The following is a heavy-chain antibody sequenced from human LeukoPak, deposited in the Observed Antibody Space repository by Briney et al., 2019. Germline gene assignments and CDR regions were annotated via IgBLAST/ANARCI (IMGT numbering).Heavy chain of an antibody. CDR1: GYSISSGYY. J-gene: IGHJ4*02. Sequence: SETLSLTCTVPGYSISSGYYWGWIRQPPGKGLEWIGSIYHSGSTYYNPSLKSRVTISVDTSKNQLSLKLSSVTAADTAVYYCARVPFDYWGQGTLATVSS. CDR3: ARVPFDY. V-gene: IGHV4-38-2*02. CDR2: IYHSGST.